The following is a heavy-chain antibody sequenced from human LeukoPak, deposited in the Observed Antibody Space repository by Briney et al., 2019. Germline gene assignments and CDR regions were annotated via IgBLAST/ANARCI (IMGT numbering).Heavy chain of an antibody. CDR3: TIGAEYYDSREEGTRLNWFDP. CDR2: INHSGST. V-gene: IGHV4-34*01. J-gene: IGHJ5*02. CDR1: GGSFSGYY. Sequence: PSETLSLTCAVYGGSFSGYYWNWIRQPPGKGLEWIGEINHSGSTNYNPSLKSRITISVDTSKNQFSLKLSSVTAADTAVYYCTIGAEYYDSREEGTRLNWFDPWGQGTLVTVSS. D-gene: IGHD3-22*01.